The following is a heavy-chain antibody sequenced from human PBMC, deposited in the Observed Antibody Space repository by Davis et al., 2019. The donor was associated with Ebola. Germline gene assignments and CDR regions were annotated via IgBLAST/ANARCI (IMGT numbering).Heavy chain of an antibody. CDR1: GGSFSGYY. J-gene: IGHJ6*02. CDR3: ARNRITMVRGVVYYYYGMDV. D-gene: IGHD3-10*01. CDR2: INHSGST. Sequence: SESLSLTCAVYGGSFSGYYLSWIRQPPGKGLEWIGEINHSGSTNYNPSLKSRVTISVDTSKNQFSLKLSSVTAADTAVYYCARNRITMVRGVVYYYYGMDVWGQGTTVTVSS. V-gene: IGHV4-34*01.